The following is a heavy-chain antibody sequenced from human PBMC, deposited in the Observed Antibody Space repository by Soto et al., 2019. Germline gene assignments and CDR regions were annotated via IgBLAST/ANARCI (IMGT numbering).Heavy chain of an antibody. J-gene: IGHJ6*02. Sequence: PSETLSLTCAVYGGSFSGYYWSWIRQPPGKGLEWIGEINHSGSTNYNPSLKSRVTISVDTSKNQFSLKLSSVTAADTAVYYCARSTIFGVEFFYYYYGMDVWGQGTTVTVSS. D-gene: IGHD3-3*01. V-gene: IGHV4-34*01. CDR3: ARSTIFGVEFFYYYYGMDV. CDR2: INHSGST. CDR1: GGSFSGYY.